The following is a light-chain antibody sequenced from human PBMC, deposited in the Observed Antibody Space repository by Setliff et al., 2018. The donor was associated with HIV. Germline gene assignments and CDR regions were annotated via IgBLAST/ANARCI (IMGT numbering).Light chain of an antibody. CDR2: DVS. Sequence: QSALTQPASVSGSPGQSITISCTGSSSDVGGYNYVSWYQQHPGKAPKLMIYDVSKRPSGVPDRFSGSKSGNTAFLTISGLQGEDEADYYCCSYTSSSSYVFGTGTKVTVL. J-gene: IGLJ1*01. V-gene: IGLV2-14*03. CDR3: CSYTSSSSYV. CDR1: SSDVGGYNY.